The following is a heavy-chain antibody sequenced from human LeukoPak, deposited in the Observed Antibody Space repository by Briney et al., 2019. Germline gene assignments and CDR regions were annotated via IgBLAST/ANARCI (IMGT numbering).Heavy chain of an antibody. CDR3: AKDRTHYDILIGY. D-gene: IGHD3-9*01. Sequence: GGSLRLSCAASGFTFSSYVMHWVRQAPGKGLEWVAVISYDGSNKYYADSVKGRFTISRDNSKDTLYLQMNSLRAEDTAVYYCAKDRTHYDILIGYWGQGTLVTVSS. CDR1: GFTFSSYV. V-gene: IGHV3-30*18. CDR2: ISYDGSNK. J-gene: IGHJ4*02.